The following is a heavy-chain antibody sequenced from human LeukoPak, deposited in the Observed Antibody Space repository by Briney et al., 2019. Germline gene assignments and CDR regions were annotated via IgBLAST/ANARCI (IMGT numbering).Heavy chain of an antibody. V-gene: IGHV4-59*01. CDR2: IYYTGST. Sequence: SETLSLTCTDSGGSISSYYWSWIRQPPGKRLDWIGHIYYTGSTNYNPSLKSRVTISVDTSKNQFSLKLSSVTAADPAVYYCARGVVGVHYYYYYMDVWGKGTTVTVSS. J-gene: IGHJ6*03. CDR1: GGSISSYY. CDR3: ARGVVGVHYYYYYMDV. D-gene: IGHD3-16*01.